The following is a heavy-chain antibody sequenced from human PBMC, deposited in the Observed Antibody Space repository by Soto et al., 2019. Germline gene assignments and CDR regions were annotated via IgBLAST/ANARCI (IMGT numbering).Heavy chain of an antibody. Sequence: SETLSLTCTVLGDSINRYSWTWIPQPPGKGLEWIGYIYDSGSTNYDPSLKSRVPISVDTSKNQFSLKLTSVTAADTAIPYCAREAGERSPFDPWGQGTLVTVSS. CDR3: AREAGERSPFDP. D-gene: IGHD1-1*01. CDR2: IYDSGST. V-gene: IGHV4-59*01. CDR1: GDSINRYS. J-gene: IGHJ5*02.